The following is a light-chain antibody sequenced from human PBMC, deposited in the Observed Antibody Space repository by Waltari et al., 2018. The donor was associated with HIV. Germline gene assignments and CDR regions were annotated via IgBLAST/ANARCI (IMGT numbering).Light chain of an antibody. J-gene: IGLJ3*02. CDR2: DTN. Sequence: QSALPQPPSVAAAPGQKVTIPSSGSRSTTGNNFVSWYQQPPATAPKLPIYDTNKRPSGIPDRFSASKSGTSATLAITGLQTGDEAVYYCGTWDNSLSAFWVFGGGTKVTVL. CDR1: RSTTGNNF. CDR3: GTWDNSLSAFWV. V-gene: IGLV1-51*01.